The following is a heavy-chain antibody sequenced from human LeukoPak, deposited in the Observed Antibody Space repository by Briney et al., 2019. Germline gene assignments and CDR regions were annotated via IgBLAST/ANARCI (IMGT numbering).Heavy chain of an antibody. V-gene: IGHV3-33*06. Sequence: PGRSLRLSCAASGFTFSSYGMHWVRQAPGKGLEWVAVIWYDGSNKYYADSVKGRFTISRDNSKNTLYLQMNSLRAEDTAVYYCAKVQLARGYYYYYMDVWCKGTTVTVSS. J-gene: IGHJ6*03. CDR2: IWYDGSNK. D-gene: IGHD5-18*01. CDR3: AKVQLARGYYYYYMDV. CDR1: GFTFSSYG.